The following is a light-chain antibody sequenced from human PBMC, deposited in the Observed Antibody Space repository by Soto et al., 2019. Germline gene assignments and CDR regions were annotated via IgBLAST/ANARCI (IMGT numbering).Light chain of an antibody. J-gene: IGKJ4*01. V-gene: IGKV3-20*01. CDR1: QSVSSNY. Sequence: IVLTQSPGTLSLSPGERATLSCRASQSVSSNYLAWYQQKPGQAPRLLIYGASSRATGIPDRFSGSGSGTDFTLTISRLEPEDFAVYYCQQYGSTPLTFGGGTKVGVK. CDR3: QQYGSTPLT. CDR2: GAS.